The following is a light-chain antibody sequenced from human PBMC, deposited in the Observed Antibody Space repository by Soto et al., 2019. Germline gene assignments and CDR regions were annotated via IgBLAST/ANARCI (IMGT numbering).Light chain of an antibody. CDR2: DAS. CDR3: QQRSNWWT. CDR1: HSVNSH. Sequence: MMIAQASATLSVSPGERVTLSCRTSHSVNSHVAWYQQKPGQAPRLLIYDASNRATGIPARFSGSGSVTDFTLTISSLVPEDFAVYYCQQRSNWWTFGQGTKVDIK. V-gene: IGKV3-11*01. J-gene: IGKJ1*01.